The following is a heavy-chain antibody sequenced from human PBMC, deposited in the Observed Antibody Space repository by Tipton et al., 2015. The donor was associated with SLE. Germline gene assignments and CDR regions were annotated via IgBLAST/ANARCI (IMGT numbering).Heavy chain of an antibody. J-gene: IGHJ3*02. CDR1: GGTFSSYT. V-gene: IGHV1-69*09. D-gene: IGHD4-17*01. CDR3: ARDGYGAQRDAFDI. Sequence: QLVQSGAEVKKPGSSVKVSCKASGGTFSSYTISWVRQAPGQGLEWMGRIIPILGIANYAQKFQGRVTITADKSSSTAYMELSSLRSEDTAVYYCARDGYGAQRDAFDIWGQGTLVTVSS. CDR2: IIPILGIA.